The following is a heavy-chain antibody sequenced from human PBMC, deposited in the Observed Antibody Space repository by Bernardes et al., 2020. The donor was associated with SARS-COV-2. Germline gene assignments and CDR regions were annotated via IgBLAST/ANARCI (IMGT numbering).Heavy chain of an antibody. J-gene: IGHJ6*03. D-gene: IGHD3-9*01. CDR1: GGSISSYY. CDR2: IYYSGST. Sequence: SEPLSLTCTVSGGSISSYYWSWIRQPPGKGLEWIGYIYYSGSTNYNPSLKSRVTISVDTSKNQFSLKLSSVTAADTAVYYCARVRYFDWLNFYYYYYMDVWGKGTTVTVSS. CDR3: ARVRYFDWLNFYYYYYMDV. V-gene: IGHV4-59*08.